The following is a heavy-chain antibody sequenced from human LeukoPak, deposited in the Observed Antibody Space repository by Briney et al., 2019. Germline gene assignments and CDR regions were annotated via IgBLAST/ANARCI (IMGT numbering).Heavy chain of an antibody. CDR3: ARGPSPQWLDEEGYYFDY. V-gene: IGHV1-69*06. D-gene: IGHD6-19*01. CDR1: GGTFSSYA. J-gene: IGHJ4*02. CDR2: IIPIFGTA. Sequence: SVKVSCKASGGTFSSYAISWVRQAPGQGLEWMGGIIPIFGTANYAQKFQGRVTITADKSTSTAYTELSSLRSEDTAVYYCARGPSPQWLDEEGYYFDYWGQGTLVTVSS.